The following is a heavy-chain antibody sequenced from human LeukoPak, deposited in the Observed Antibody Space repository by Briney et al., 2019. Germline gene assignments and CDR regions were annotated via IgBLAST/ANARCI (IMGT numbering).Heavy chain of an antibody. CDR1: GFTFDEYA. J-gene: IGHJ4*02. CDR3: TKDRYCSATSCPTDH. Sequence: SGGSLRLSCAASGFTFDEYAMHWVRQAPGKGLEWVSLISGDGGNTYYADSVKGRFTISRDNSKNSLYLQMNSLRTEDTALYYCTKDRYCSATSCPTDHWGQGTLVTVSS. CDR2: ISGDGGNT. V-gene: IGHV3-43*02. D-gene: IGHD2-2*01.